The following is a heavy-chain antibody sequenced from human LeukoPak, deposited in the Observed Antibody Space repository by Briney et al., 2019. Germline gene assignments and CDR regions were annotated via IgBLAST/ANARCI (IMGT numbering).Heavy chain of an antibody. CDR2: IYHSGST. V-gene: IGHV4-4*02. CDR3: ARDPYSSSSSLDY. J-gene: IGHJ4*02. Sequence: SGTLSLTCAVSGGSISSSNWWSWVRQPPGKGLEWIGEIYHSGSTNYNPSLKSRVTISVDKSKNQFSLKLSSVTAADTAVYYCARDPYSSSSSLDYWGQGTLVTVSS. D-gene: IGHD6-6*01. CDR1: GGSISSSNW.